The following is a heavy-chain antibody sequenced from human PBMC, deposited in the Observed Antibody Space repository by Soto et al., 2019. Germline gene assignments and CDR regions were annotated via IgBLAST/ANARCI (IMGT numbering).Heavy chain of an antibody. D-gene: IGHD2-15*01. CDR3: ARSGGKSFYYYGMDV. V-gene: IGHV5-51*01. J-gene: IGHJ6*02. Sequence: PGESLKISCKGSGYSFTSYWIGWVRQMPGKGLEWMGIIYPGDSDTRYSPSFQGQVTISADKSISTAYLQWSSLKASDTAMYYCARSGGKSFYYYGMDVWGQGTTVTVSS. CDR1: GYSFTSYW. CDR2: IYPGDSDT.